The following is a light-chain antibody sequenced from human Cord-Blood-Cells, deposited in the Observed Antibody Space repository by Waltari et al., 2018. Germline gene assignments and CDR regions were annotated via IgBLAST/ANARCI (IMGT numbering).Light chain of an antibody. J-gene: IGLJ3*02. V-gene: IGLV2-14*03. CDR1: SSDLGGYNY. CDR3: SSYTSSSTWV. CDR2: DVS. Sequence: SALPQPASVSGSPGQSLTISCTGTSSDLGGYNYVSWYQQHPGKAPKLMIYDVSNRPSGVSNRFSGSKSGNTASLTISGLQAEDEADYYCSSYTSSSTWVFGGGTKLTVL.